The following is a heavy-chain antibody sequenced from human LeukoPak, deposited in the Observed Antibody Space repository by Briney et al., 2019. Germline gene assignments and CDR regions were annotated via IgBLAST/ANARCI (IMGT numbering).Heavy chain of an antibody. CDR1: GGSFSGYY. CDR3: ARRIAAAGTINFDY. Sequence: KASETLSLTCAVYGGSFSGYYWNWIRQPPGKGLEWIGEINHSGSTNYNPSIKSRVTISVDTSKNQFSLNLTSVTAADTAVYYCARRIAAAGTINFDYWGQGTLVTVSS. CDR2: INHSGST. V-gene: IGHV4-34*01. J-gene: IGHJ4*02. D-gene: IGHD6-13*01.